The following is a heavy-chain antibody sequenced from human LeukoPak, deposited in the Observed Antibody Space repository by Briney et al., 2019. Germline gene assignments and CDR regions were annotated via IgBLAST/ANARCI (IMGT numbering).Heavy chain of an antibody. Sequence: GGSLRLSCTASGFRFEDYAMHWVRQAPGKGLEWVSGISWNSGSIGYADSVKGRFTISRDNAKYSLYLQMNSLRAEDTALYYCAKDGWDYYGSGTYSYYFDYWGQGTLVTVSS. CDR3: AKDGWDYYGSGTYSYYFDY. CDR1: GFRFEDYA. CDR2: ISWNSGSI. J-gene: IGHJ4*02. V-gene: IGHV3-9*01. D-gene: IGHD3-10*01.